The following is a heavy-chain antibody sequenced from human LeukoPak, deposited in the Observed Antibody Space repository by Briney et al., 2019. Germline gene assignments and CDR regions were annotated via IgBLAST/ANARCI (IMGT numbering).Heavy chain of an antibody. CDR1: GYTFTSYY. D-gene: IGHD5-12*01. CDR3: ARLPSGGSPPYYFDY. V-gene: IGHV1-46*01. J-gene: IGHJ4*02. CDR2: INPSGGST. Sequence: XPVKVSCKASGYTFTSYYIHWVRQAPGQGLEWMGIINPSGGSTSYAQKFQGRVTMTRDTSTSTVYMELSSLRSEDTALYYCARLPSGGSPPYYFDYWGQGTLVTVSS.